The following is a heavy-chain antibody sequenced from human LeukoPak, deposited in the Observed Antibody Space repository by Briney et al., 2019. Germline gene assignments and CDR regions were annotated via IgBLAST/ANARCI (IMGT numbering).Heavy chain of an antibody. CDR3: AKDSHYRCSSTSCYRDFDY. V-gene: IGHV3-9*01. CDR2: ISWNSGSI. J-gene: IGHJ4*02. CDR1: GFTFDDYA. Sequence: GGSLRLSCAASGFTFDDYAMHWVRQAPGKGLEWASGISWNSGSIGYADSVKGRFTISRDNAKNSLYLQMNSLRAEDTALYYCAKDSHYRCSSTSCYRDFDYWGQGTLVTVSS. D-gene: IGHD2-2*01.